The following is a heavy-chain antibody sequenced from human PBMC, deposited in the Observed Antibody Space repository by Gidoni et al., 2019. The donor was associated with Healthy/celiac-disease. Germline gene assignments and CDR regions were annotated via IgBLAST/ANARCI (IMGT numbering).Heavy chain of an antibody. Sequence: QVQLVESGGGVVQPGRSLRLSCAASGFTFSSYGMHWVRQAPGKGLEWVAVIWYDGSNKYYADSVKGRFTISRDNSKNTLYLQMNSLSAEDTAVYYCATGGADAFDIWGQGTMVTVSS. CDR2: IWYDGSNK. D-gene: IGHD3-10*01. CDR1: GFTFSSYG. CDR3: ATGGADAFDI. J-gene: IGHJ3*02. V-gene: IGHV3-33*01.